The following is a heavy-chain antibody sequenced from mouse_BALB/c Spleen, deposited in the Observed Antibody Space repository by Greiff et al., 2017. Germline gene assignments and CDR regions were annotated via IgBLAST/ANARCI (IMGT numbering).Heavy chain of an antibody. J-gene: IGHJ3*01. Sequence: QVQLQQSGAELVRPGVSVKISCKGSGYTFTDYAMHWVKQSHAKSLEWIGVISTYYGDASYNQKFKGKATMTVDKSSSTAYMELARLTSEDSAIYYCARGGRGSFAYWGQGTLVTVSA. V-gene: IGHV1S137*01. CDR3: ARGGRGSFAY. CDR2: ISTYYGDA. CDR1: GYTFTDYA.